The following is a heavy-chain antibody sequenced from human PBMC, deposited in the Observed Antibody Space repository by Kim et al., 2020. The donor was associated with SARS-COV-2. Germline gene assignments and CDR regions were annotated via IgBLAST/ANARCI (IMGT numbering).Heavy chain of an antibody. CDR3: AREGRQWLVRPIFYYFDF. D-gene: IGHD6-19*01. J-gene: IGHJ4*02. V-gene: IGHV4-34*01. Sequence: SETLSLTCAVYGGPFSGYYWSWIRQPPGKGLEWIGEINHSGSTNYNPSLKSRVTISVDTSKNQFSLKLSSVTAADTAGYYCAREGRQWLVRPIFYYFDFCGQGTLVTVSS. CDR1: GGPFSGYY. CDR2: INHSGST.